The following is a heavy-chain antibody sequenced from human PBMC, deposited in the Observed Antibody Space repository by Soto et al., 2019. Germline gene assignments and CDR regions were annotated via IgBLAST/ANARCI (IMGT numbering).Heavy chain of an antibody. J-gene: IGHJ4*02. V-gene: IGHV4-31*03. CDR2: IYYIGST. Sequence: QVQLQESGPGLVKPSQTLSLTCTVSSGSISSGGYYWSWIRQHPGKGLEWIGYIYYIGSTYYNPSLKSRVTISVATSKNQFSLKLSSVTAAATAVYYCARVRGPTGPKAIYDSSGDDDYWGQGTLVTVSS. CDR3: ARVRGPTGPKAIYDSSGDDDY. D-gene: IGHD3-22*01. CDR1: SGSISSGGYY.